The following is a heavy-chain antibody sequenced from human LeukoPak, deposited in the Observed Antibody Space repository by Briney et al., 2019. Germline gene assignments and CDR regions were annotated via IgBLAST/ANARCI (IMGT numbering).Heavy chain of an antibody. J-gene: IGHJ4*02. CDR1: GGSFSGYY. D-gene: IGHD4-17*01. Sequence: PSETLSLTCAVYGGSFSGYYWSWIRQPPGKGLEWIGEINHSGSTNYNPSLKSRVTISVDTSKNQFSLKLSSVTAADTAVYYCARGEYYGDSPLDYWGQGTLVTVSS. CDR2: INHSGST. V-gene: IGHV4-34*01. CDR3: ARGEYYGDSPLDY.